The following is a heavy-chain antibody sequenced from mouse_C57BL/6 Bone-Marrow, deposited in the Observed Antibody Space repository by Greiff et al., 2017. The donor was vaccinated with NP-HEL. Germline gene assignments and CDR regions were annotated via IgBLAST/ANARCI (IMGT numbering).Heavy chain of an antibody. V-gene: IGHV1-19*01. CDR1: GYTFTDYY. CDR2: INPYNGGT. CDR3: ASHYYGSSWDY. Sequence: EVQLQESGPVLVKPGASVKMSCKASGYTFTDYYMNWVKQSHGKSLEWIGVINPYNGGTSYNQKFKGKATLTVDKSSSTAYMELNSLTSEDSAVYYCASHYYGSSWDYWGQGTTLTVSS. D-gene: IGHD1-1*01. J-gene: IGHJ2*01.